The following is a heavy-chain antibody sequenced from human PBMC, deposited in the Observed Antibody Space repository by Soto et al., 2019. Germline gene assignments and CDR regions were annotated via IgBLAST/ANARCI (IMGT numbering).Heavy chain of an antibody. J-gene: IGHJ4*02. CDR3: ARGRQDLAY. Sequence: GGSLRLSCAASGFTFSDYYMSWIRQAPGKGLEWVSHITSGGNSIYYADSVKGRFTISRDNAKNSLYLQMNSLRAEDTAVYYCARGRQDLAYWGQGTLVTVSS. CDR2: ITSGGNSI. V-gene: IGHV3-11*01. CDR1: GFTFSDYY.